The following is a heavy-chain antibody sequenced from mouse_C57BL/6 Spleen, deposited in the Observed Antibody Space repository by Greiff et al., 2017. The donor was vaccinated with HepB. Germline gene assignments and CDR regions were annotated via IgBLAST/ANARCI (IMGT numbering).Heavy chain of an antibody. V-gene: IGHV1-82*01. CDR3: ARGYYGSSSLDY. D-gene: IGHD1-1*01. CDR2: IYPGDGDT. J-gene: IGHJ2*01. Sequence: QVQLQQSGPELVKPGASVKISCKASGYAFSSSWMNWVKQRPGKGLEWIGRIYPGDGDTNYNGKFKGKATLTADKSSSTAYMQLSSLTSEDSAVYFCARGYYGSSSLDYWGQGTTLTVSS. CDR1: GYAFSSSW.